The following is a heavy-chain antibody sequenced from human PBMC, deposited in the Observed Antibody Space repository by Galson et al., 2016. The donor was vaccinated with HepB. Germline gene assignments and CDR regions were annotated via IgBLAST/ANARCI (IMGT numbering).Heavy chain of an antibody. CDR3: AILSVNVVLVMNGVDV. Sequence: SLRLSCAASGFPFTTYWMTWVRQAPGKGLVWVSRINGAGSSTNYADSVKGRFTISRDNAKNTLYLQMNSLRVEDAAVYYCAILSVNVVLVMNGVDVWGQGTTVTVSS. V-gene: IGHV3-74*01. D-gene: IGHD3-22*01. CDR2: INGAGSST. J-gene: IGHJ6*02. CDR1: GFPFTTYW.